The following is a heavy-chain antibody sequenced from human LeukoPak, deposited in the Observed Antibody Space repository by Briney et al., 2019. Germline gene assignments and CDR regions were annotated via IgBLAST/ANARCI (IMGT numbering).Heavy chain of an antibody. CDR1: GFTFDNYA. CDR2: ISDDGTGT. V-gene: IGHV3-23*01. CDR3: AKLGSGEPFDY. J-gene: IGHJ4*02. D-gene: IGHD3-10*01. Sequence: GGSLRLSCTASGFTFDNYAMTWVRQAPGKGLEWVSHISDDGTGTYYAASVEGLFTISRDNSRDTVYLQMHSLRVEDTAVYYCAKLGSGEPFDYWGQGTLVTVSS.